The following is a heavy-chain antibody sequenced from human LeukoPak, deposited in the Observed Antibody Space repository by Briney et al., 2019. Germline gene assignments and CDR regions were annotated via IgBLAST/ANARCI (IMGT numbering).Heavy chain of an antibody. CDR1: GYTFTSYY. V-gene: IGHV1-2*04. Sequence: GASVKVSCKASGYTFTSYYMHWVRQAPGQGLEWMGWINPNSGGTNYAQKFQGWVTMTRDTSISTAYMELSRLRSDDTAVYYCARGSGYSSSWYKYWGQGTLVTVSS. CDR2: INPNSGGT. D-gene: IGHD6-13*01. CDR3: ARGSGYSSSWYKY. J-gene: IGHJ4*02.